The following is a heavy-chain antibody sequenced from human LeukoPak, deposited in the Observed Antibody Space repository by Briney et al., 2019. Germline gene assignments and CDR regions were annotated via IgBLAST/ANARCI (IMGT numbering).Heavy chain of an antibody. CDR1: GGSISSSSYY. CDR3: ARQGYCSSTSCYNRGFFDY. D-gene: IGHD2-2*01. V-gene: IGHV4-39*01. CDR2: IYYSGST. Sequence: PSGTLSLTCTVSGGSISSSSYYWGWIRQPPGKGLEWIGSIYYSGSTNYNPSLKSRVTIYVDTSRNQFSLKLSSVTAADTAVYYCARQGYCSSTSCYNRGFFDYWGQGTLVTVSS. J-gene: IGHJ4*02.